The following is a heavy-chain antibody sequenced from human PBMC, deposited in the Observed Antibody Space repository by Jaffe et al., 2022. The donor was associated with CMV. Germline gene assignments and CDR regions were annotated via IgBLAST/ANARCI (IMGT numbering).Heavy chain of an antibody. Sequence: QVQLVESGGGLVKPGGSLRLSCAASGFTFSDYYMSWIRQAPGKGLEWVSYISSSSSYTNYADSVKGRFTISRDNAKNSLYLQMNSLRAEDTAVYYCARDQRFGEPGGPTYYYYYMDVWGKGTTVTVSS. CDR1: GFTFSDYY. J-gene: IGHJ6*03. V-gene: IGHV3-11*06. CDR3: ARDQRFGEPGGPTYYYYYMDV. CDR2: ISSSSSYT. D-gene: IGHD3-10*01.